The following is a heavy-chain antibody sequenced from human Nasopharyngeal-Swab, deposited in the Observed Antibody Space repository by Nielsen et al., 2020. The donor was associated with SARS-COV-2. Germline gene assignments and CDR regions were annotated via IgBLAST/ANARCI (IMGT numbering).Heavy chain of an antibody. CDR2: ISYDRSNK. CDR3: AKDRGYSSSWYIFDY. Sequence: VRQMPGKGLEWVAVISYDRSNKYYADSVKGRFTISRDNSKNTLYLQMNSLRAEDTAVYYCAKDRGYSSSWYIFDYWGQGTLVTVSS. J-gene: IGHJ4*02. V-gene: IGHV3-30*18. D-gene: IGHD6-13*01.